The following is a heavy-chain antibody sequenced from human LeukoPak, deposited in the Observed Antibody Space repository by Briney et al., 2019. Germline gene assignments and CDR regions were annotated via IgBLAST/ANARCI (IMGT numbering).Heavy chain of an antibody. J-gene: IGHJ4*02. Sequence: SETLSLTCTVSGGSVSSGSYYWSWIRQPPGKGLEWIGYIYYSGSTNYNPSLKSRVTISVDTSKNQFSLKLSSVTAADTAVYYCARDISSWYGRYFDYWGQGTLVTVSS. CDR2: IYYSGST. CDR1: GGSVSSGSYY. CDR3: ARDISSWYGRYFDY. D-gene: IGHD6-13*01. V-gene: IGHV4-61*01.